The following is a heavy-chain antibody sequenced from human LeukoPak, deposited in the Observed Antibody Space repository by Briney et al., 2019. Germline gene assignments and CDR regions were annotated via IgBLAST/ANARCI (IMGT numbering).Heavy chain of an antibody. D-gene: IGHD3-22*01. V-gene: IGHV3-74*01. CDR1: GFTFSSHG. Sequence: GGSLRLSCGASGFTFSSHGMHWVRQAPGEAPAWVARISSDGSSAVYADSVRGRFTVSRDNAKSTLFLKMDSLRAEDTAVYYCVRLTFYEGRGYYPDHWGQGTLVTVSS. CDR3: VRLTFYEGRGYYPDH. J-gene: IGHJ4*02. CDR2: ISSDGSSA.